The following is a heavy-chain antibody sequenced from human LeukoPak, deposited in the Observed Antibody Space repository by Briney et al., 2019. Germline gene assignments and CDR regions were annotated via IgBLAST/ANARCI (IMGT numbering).Heavy chain of an antibody. CDR2: ISSSSSTI. CDR1: GFTFSSYE. D-gene: IGHD1-26*01. CDR3: ARVGVGATTPFDY. V-gene: IGHV3-48*01. Sequence: GGSLRLSCAASGFTFSSYEMNWVRQAPGKGLEWVSYISSSSSTIYYADSVKGRFTISRDNAKNSLYLQMNSLRAEDTAVYYCARVGVGATTPFDYWGQGTLVTVSS. J-gene: IGHJ4*02.